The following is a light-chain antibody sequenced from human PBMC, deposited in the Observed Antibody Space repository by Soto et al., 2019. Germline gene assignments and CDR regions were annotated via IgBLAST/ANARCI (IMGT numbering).Light chain of an antibody. Sequence: IQMTQSPPSLSATVGDRVTITCRASRSISDCLNWYKQKQGKAPKLLIYAASTLQSGVPSRFSGSGSGTDFTLTISSLQPEDSATYYCQQSYGTPIIFGQGTRLEIK. CDR1: RSISDC. CDR2: AAS. V-gene: IGKV1-39*01. CDR3: QQSYGTPII. J-gene: IGKJ5*01.